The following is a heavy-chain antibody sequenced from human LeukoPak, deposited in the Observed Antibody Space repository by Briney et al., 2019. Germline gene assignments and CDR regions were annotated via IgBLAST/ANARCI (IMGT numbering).Heavy chain of an antibody. V-gene: IGHV3-9*01. D-gene: IGHD3-22*01. Sequence: GRSLRLSCAASGFTFDDYAMHWGRQAPGKGLEWVSGISWNSGSIGYADSVKGRFTISRDNAKNSLYLQMNSLRAEDTALYYCAKSDYYDSSGYSGSPYWFDPWGQGTLVTVSS. CDR2: ISWNSGSI. J-gene: IGHJ5*02. CDR3: AKSDYYDSSGYSGSPYWFDP. CDR1: GFTFDDYA.